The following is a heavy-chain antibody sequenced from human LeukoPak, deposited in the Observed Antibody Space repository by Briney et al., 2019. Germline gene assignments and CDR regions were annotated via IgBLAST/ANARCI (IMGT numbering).Heavy chain of an antibody. J-gene: IGHJ6*02. V-gene: IGHV6-1*01. CDR3: AREDGGSSWYGADYYYGMDV. CDR1: GDSVSSNSAA. D-gene: IGHD6-13*01. Sequence: SQTLSLTCAISGDSVSSNSAAWNWIRQSPSRGLEWLGRTYYRSKWYNDYAVSVKSRITINPDTSKNQFSLQLNSVTPEDTAVYYCAREDGGSSWYGADYYYGMDVWGQGTTVTVSS. CDR2: TYYRSKWYN.